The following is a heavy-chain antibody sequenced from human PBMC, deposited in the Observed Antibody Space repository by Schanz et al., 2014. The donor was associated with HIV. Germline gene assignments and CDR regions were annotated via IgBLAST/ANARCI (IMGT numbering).Heavy chain of an antibody. CDR3: AKDGSWEAFDVFDI. J-gene: IGHJ3*02. CDR2: ISYDGSNK. CDR1: GLTFSSYG. D-gene: IGHD1-26*01. V-gene: IGHV3-30*18. Sequence: ESGGGVVQPGRSLRLSCAGSGLTFSSYGMHWVRQAPGKGLEWVAVISYDGSNKYYADSVKGRFTISRDNSKNTLYLQMNSLRAEDTAVYYCAKDGSWEAFDVFDIWGQGTMVTVSS.